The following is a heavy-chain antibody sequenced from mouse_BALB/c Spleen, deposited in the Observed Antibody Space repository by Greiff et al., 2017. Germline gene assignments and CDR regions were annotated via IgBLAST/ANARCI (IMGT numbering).Heavy chain of an antibody. CDR2: IYPGDGDT. CDR1: GYTFTSYW. V-gene: IGHV1-87*01. J-gene: IGHJ4*01. CDR3: ARSNYDYDDAMDY. D-gene: IGHD2-4*01. Sequence: VQLQQSGAELARPGASVKLSCKASGYTFTSYWMQWVKQRPGQGLEWIGAIYPGDGDTRYTQKFKGKATLTAEKSSSSAYMQLSSLASEDSAVYYCARSNYDYDDAMDYWGQGTTVTVSS.